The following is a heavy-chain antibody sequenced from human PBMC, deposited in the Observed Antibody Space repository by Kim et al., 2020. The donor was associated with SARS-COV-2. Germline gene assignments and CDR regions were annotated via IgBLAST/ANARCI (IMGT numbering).Heavy chain of an antibody. Sequence: RKHQGRGTMTTDTSTSTAYMELRSLRSDDTAVYYCARDRRYAGLQKFDYWGQGTLVTVSS. J-gene: IGHJ4*02. D-gene: IGHD4-4*01. V-gene: IGHV1-18*01. CDR3: ARDRRYAGLQKFDY.